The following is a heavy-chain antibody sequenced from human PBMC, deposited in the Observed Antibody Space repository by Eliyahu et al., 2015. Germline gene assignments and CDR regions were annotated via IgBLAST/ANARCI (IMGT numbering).Heavy chain of an antibody. CDR3: ARDLGGCGGSCYEEYYFDY. CDR1: GFPXSSYX. D-gene: IGHD2-15*01. CDR2: ISYDGSNK. Sequence: QVQLVESGGGVVQPGRSLXLXCAASGFPXSSYXXPWVXXGPGTGXEWVAVISYDGSNKYYADSVKGRFTISRDNSKNTLYLQMNSLRAEDTAVYYCARDLGGCGGSCYEEYYFDYWGQGTLVTVSS. J-gene: IGHJ4*02. V-gene: IGHV3-30*01.